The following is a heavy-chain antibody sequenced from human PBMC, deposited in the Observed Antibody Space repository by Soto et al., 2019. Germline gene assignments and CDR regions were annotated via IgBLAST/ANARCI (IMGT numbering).Heavy chain of an antibody. V-gene: IGHV3-15*01. CDR3: TTDSADIVVVPATFGMDV. D-gene: IGHD2-2*01. Sequence: EVQLVESGEGLVKPGGSLRLSCAASGITFSNAWMTWVRQAPGKGLEWVGRIKSITDGGTTDYAAPVKGRFTISRDDSKDTLYLQMNNLRTEDTAVYHCTTDSADIVVVPATFGMDVWGQGTTVTVSS. CDR2: IKSITDGGTT. CDR1: GITFSNAW. J-gene: IGHJ6*02.